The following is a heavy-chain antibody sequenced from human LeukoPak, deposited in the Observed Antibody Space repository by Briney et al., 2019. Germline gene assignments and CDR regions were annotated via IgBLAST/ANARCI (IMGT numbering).Heavy chain of an antibody. J-gene: IGHJ3*02. Sequence: GGSLRLSCAASEFTFSDYYMSWIRQAPGKGLEWVSYISSSGSTIYYADSVKGRFTISRDNAKNSLYLQMNSLRAEDTAVYYCAREPVVLITTDAFDIWGQGTMVIVSS. CDR2: ISSSGSTI. D-gene: IGHD3-22*01. V-gene: IGHV3-11*04. CDR1: EFTFSDYY. CDR3: AREPVVLITTDAFDI.